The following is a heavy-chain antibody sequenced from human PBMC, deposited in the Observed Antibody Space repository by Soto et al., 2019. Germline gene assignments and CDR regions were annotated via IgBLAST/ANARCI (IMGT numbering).Heavy chain of an antibody. CDR3: ASGKYQMLPFDY. J-gene: IGHJ4*02. CDR2: INAGNGNT. CDR1: GYTFTSYA. D-gene: IGHD2-2*01. V-gene: IGHV1-3*01. Sequence: ASVKASCKASGYTFTSYAMHWVRQAPGQRLEWMGWINAGNGNTKYSQKFQGRVTITRDTSASTAYMELSSLRSEDTAVYYCASGKYQMLPFDYWGQGTLVAVSS.